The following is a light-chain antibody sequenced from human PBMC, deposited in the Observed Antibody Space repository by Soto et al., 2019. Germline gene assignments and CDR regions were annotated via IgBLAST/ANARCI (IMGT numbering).Light chain of an antibody. J-gene: IGKJ4*01. Sequence: EIVLTQSPFTMSMSXGERATLAXXASQSVSSCLAWYQQKPGQAPRLLIYDASNRATGIPARFSGSGSGTDFTLTVSNLESEDFAVYYCQQCSNWPLTFGGGTKVDIK. CDR3: QQCSNWPLT. V-gene: IGKV3-11*01. CDR1: QSVSSC. CDR2: DAS.